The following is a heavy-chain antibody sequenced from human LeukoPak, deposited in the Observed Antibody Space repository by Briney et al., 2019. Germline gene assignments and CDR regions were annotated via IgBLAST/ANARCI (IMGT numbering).Heavy chain of an antibody. J-gene: IGHJ4*02. CDR1: GGSFSGYY. V-gene: IGHV4-34*01. CDR2: INHSGST. CDR3: ARLPSHYGSGSYYNARVRDY. Sequence: PSETLSLTCAVYGGSFSGYYWSWIRQPPGKGLEWIGEINHSGSTNYNPSLKSRVTISVDTSKNQFSLKLSSVTAADTAVYYCARLPSHYGSGSYYNARVRDYWGQGTLVTVSS. D-gene: IGHD3-10*01.